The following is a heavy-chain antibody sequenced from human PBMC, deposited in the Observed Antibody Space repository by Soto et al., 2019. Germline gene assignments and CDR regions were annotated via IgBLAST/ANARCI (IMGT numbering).Heavy chain of an antibody. J-gene: IGHJ3*02. CDR2: IITIFGTA. D-gene: IGHD6-6*01. V-gene: IGHV1-69*01. Sequence: QVQLVQSGAEVKKPGSSVKVSCKASGVTFSSYVISWVRQAPGQGLEWMGGIITIFGTANYAQKFQGRVTITADESTSTDYMELSSLRSEDTAVYYCARGGIAARPGSFDIWGQGTMVTVSS. CDR1: GVTFSSYV. CDR3: ARGGIAARPGSFDI.